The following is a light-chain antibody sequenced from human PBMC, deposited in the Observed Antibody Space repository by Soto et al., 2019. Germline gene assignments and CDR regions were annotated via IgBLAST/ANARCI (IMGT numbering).Light chain of an antibody. Sequence: NFMLTQPHSVSESPGKTLSISCTRSSGSIANNYVQWYQQRPGSAPTTVIYENNQRLAGVPDRFSGSTDGSSTSASLTISGLQTEAEADYYCQSYDSDFVVFGGGTKLTVL. CDR2: ENN. CDR3: QSYDSDFVV. V-gene: IGLV6-57*04. CDR1: SGSIANNY. J-gene: IGLJ2*01.